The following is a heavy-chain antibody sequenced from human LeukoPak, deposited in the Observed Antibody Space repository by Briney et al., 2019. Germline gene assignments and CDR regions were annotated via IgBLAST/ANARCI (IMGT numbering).Heavy chain of an antibody. CDR3: ARAGSSGSVDY. J-gene: IGHJ4*02. CDR1: GFTFRTYW. D-gene: IGHD6-19*01. V-gene: IGHV3-7*03. CDR2: LNQDGSEK. Sequence: PGGSLRLSCAASGFTFRTYWMSWVRQAPGKGLEWVAILNQDGSEKYYVDSVKGRFTISRDNAKNPLCLQMNSLRAEDAAIYYCARAGSSGSVDYWGQGTLVTVSS.